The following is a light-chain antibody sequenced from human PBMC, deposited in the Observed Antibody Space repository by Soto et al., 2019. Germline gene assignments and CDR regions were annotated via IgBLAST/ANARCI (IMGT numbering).Light chain of an antibody. V-gene: IGLV2-8*01. Sequence: QSALTQPPSASGSPGLSVTISCTRTSIDVGGSNYVSCYHLYPGKAHQLLIYELSTRPSGHHERSTDSKSGNTASLTVSGLQAEGEADYDCSSYAGSNLYVFRTGTKVTVL. CDR3: SSYAGSNLYV. J-gene: IGLJ1*01. CDR2: ELS. CDR1: SIDVGGSNY.